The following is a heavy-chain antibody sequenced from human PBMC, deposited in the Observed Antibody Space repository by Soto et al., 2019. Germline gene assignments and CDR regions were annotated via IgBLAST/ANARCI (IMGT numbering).Heavy chain of an antibody. J-gene: IGHJ6*04. V-gene: IGHV1-18*01. CDR2: ISAYNGNT. CDR1: GYTFTSYG. Sequence: ASVKVSCKASGYTFTSYGISWVRQAPGQGLEWMGWISAYNGNTDYAQKFQGRVTMTTDTSTSTAYMELSSLRSDDTAVYYCARGGVSWPRFLLGVWGKGTTVTVSS. D-gene: IGHD5-12*01. CDR3: ARGGVSWPRFLLGV.